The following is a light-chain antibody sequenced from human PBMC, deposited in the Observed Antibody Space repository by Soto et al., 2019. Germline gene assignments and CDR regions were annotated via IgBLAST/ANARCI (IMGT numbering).Light chain of an antibody. CDR1: QGIRNY. Sequence: DIPITQSPASLSASVGDRVTITCRASQGIRNYLAWDQQKPGKVPKLLIYAASTLQSGVPTRFSGSGSGTDFTLTISSLQPEDVATYYCQNYNSAPFTGGGGTKVEIK. CDR2: AAS. V-gene: IGKV1-27*01. J-gene: IGKJ4*01. CDR3: QNYNSAPFT.